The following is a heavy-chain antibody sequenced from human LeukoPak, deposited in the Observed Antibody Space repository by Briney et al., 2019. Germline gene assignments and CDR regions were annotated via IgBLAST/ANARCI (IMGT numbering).Heavy chain of an antibody. Sequence: SETLSLTCTVSGGSVSSGSYYWSWIRRPPGKGLEWIGYIYYSGSTNYNPSLKSRVTISVDTSKNQFSLKLSSVTAADTAVYYCARGRITIFGSPYGAWFDPWGQGTLVTVSS. J-gene: IGHJ5*02. CDR2: IYYSGST. D-gene: IGHD3-3*01. CDR3: ARGRITIFGSPYGAWFDP. V-gene: IGHV4-61*01. CDR1: GGSVSSGSYY.